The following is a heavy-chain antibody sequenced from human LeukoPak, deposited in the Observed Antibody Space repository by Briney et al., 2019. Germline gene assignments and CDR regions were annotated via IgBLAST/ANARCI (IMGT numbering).Heavy chain of an antibody. CDR2: ISSSGTTK. J-gene: IGHJ4*02. D-gene: IGHD4-17*01. Sequence: AESLTLSCAVSGVTFSSYDINWVRQPPGKGLEWVSYISSSGTTKYYADSVKGRFTISRDSAKNSLYLQMNSLRAEDTAVYYCARGSDYGDYGIDYWGQGTLVTGSS. CDR1: GVTFSSYD. V-gene: IGHV3-48*03. CDR3: ARGSDYGDYGIDY.